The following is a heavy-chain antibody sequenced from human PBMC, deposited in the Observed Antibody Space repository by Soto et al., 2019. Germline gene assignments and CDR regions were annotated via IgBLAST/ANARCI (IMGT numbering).Heavy chain of an antibody. CDR1: GYTFTSYY. CDR2: INPSFGTT. V-gene: IGHV1-46*01. D-gene: IGHD3-3*01. CDR3: ARGSSDTIFGVASYYYYGMDV. J-gene: IGHJ6*02. Sequence: ASVKVSCKASGYTFTSYYMHWVRQAPGQGLEWMGIINPSFGTTNYAQKFQGRVTITADESTSTAYLELSSLRSEDTAVYYCARGSSDTIFGVASYYYYGMDVWGQGTTVTSP.